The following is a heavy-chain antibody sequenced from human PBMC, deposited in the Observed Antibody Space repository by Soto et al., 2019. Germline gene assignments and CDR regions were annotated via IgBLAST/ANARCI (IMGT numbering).Heavy chain of an antibody. D-gene: IGHD6-6*01. J-gene: IGHJ5*02. V-gene: IGHV1-2*02. Sequence: ASVKVSCKASGFSFTGYYIHWLRQAPGQGLEWMGWINAHSGGTEYAQKFQGRVTLTRDTSIATAYLTLTSLASDDTALYYCAKDLTRQLAYWLDPWGQGTQVTVSS. CDR1: GFSFTGYY. CDR2: INAHSGGT. CDR3: AKDLTRQLAYWLDP.